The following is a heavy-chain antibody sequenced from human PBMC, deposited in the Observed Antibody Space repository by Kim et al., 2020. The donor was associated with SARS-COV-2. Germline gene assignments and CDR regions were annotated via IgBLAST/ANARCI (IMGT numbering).Heavy chain of an antibody. Sequence: SVKVSCKASGGTFSSYAISWVRQAPGQGLEWMGGIIPIFGTANYAQKFQGRVTITADESTSTAYMELSSLRSEDTAVYYCARLADQLLYETGYFQHWGQGTLVTVSS. D-gene: IGHD2-2*02. CDR1: GGTFSSYA. CDR3: ARLADQLLYETGYFQH. J-gene: IGHJ1*01. CDR2: IIPIFGTA. V-gene: IGHV1-69*13.